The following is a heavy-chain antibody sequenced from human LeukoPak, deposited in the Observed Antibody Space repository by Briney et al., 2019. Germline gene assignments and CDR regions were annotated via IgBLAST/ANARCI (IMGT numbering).Heavy chain of an antibody. CDR3: ARVASAAADADNWFDP. CDR1: GGSISSYY. D-gene: IGHD6-13*01. Sequence: SETLSLTCTVSGGSISSYYWSWIRQPPGKGLEWIGYIYYSGSTNYNPSLKSRVTISVDTSKNQFSLKLSSVTAADTAVYYCARVASAAADADNWFDPWGQGTLATVSS. V-gene: IGHV4-59*01. J-gene: IGHJ5*02. CDR2: IYYSGST.